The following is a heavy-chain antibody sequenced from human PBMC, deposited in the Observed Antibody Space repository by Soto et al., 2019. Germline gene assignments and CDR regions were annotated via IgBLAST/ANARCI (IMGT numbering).Heavy chain of an antibody. D-gene: IGHD3-3*01. CDR1: GYSFTSYW. CDR2: IDPGDSYT. V-gene: IGHV5-10-1*01. J-gene: IGHJ4*02. Sequence: LGESLKSSCKGSGYSFTSYWISWVRQMPGKGLEWMGRIDPGDSYTNYSPSFQGHVTISADKSISTAYLQWSSLKASDTAMYYCARDERTYYDFWSGLRKDYWGQGTLVTVSS. CDR3: ARDERTYYDFWSGLRKDY.